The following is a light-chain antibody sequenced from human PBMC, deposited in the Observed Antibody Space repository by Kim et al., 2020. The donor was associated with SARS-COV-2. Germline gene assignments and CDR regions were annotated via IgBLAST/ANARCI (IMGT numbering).Light chain of an antibody. J-gene: IGKJ1*01. CDR3: QQYYSTPRT. CDR1: QSVLYSSNNKNY. CDR2: WAS. Sequence: ATINCKSSQSVLYSSNNKNYLAWYQQKPGQPPKLLIYWASTRESGVPDRFSGSGSGTVFTLTISSLQAEDVAVYYCQQYYSTPRTFGQGTKVDIK. V-gene: IGKV4-1*01.